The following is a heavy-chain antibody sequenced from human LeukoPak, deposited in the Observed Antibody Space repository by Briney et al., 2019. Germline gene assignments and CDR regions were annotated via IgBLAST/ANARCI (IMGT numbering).Heavy chain of an antibody. D-gene: IGHD4-23*01. V-gene: IGHV1-69*04. J-gene: IGHJ4*02. CDR2: IIPILGIA. CDR1: GGTFSSYA. CDR3: ATPVYGGNSKDY. Sequence: ASVKVSCKASGGTFSSYAISWVRQAPGQGLEWMGRIIPILGIANYAQKFQGRVTITADKSTSTAYMELSSLKSEDTAVYYCATPVYGGNSKDYGGQGTLVTLPS.